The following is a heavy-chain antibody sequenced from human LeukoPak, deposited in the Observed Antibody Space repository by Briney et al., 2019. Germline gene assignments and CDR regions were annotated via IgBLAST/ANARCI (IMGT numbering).Heavy chain of an antibody. CDR3: ARHRSSGWYPYYFDY. J-gene: IGHJ4*02. V-gene: IGHV4-59*01. Sequence: SETLSLTCTVSGGSISSYYWSWIRQPPGKGLEWIGYIYYSGSTNYNPSLKSRVTISVDTSKNQFSLKLSSVTAADTAVYYCARHRSSGWYPYYFDYWGQGTLVTVSS. CDR2: IYYSGST. D-gene: IGHD6-19*01. CDR1: GGSISSYY.